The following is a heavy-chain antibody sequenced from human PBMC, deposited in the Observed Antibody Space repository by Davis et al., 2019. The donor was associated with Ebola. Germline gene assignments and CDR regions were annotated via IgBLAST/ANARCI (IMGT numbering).Heavy chain of an antibody. CDR1: GFSFSTYG. CDR2: ISFNGNHK. J-gene: IGHJ4*02. CDR3: AQEYCSNSGSYCTYFDH. D-gene: IGHD3-10*01. Sequence: GESQKISCAASGFSFSTYGMHWVRQAPGKGLEWVAVISFNGNHKDYVDSVKGRFTISRDNSDNTLYLQMNSLRAEDTAVYHCAQEYCSNSGSYCTYFDHWGQGTLVTVSS. V-gene: IGHV3-30*18.